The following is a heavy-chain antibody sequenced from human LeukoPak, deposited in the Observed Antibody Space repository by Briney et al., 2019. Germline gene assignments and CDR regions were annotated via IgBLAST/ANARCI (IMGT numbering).Heavy chain of an antibody. Sequence: PGGSLRLSCAASGFTFSSYAMNWVRQAPGKGLECVSGISGSGGSTYYADSVKGRFTISRDNSKNTLYLQMNSLRVEDTAVYYCAKQYDFWSGPDYWGQGTLVTVSS. CDR3: AKQYDFWSGPDY. CDR1: GFTFSSYA. V-gene: IGHV3-23*01. J-gene: IGHJ4*02. CDR2: ISGSGGST. D-gene: IGHD3-3*01.